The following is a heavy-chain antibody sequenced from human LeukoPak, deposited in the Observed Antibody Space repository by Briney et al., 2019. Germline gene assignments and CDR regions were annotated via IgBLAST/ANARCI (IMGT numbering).Heavy chain of an antibody. J-gene: IGHJ5*02. CDR3: AKTPSS. V-gene: IGHV3-53*01. CDR1: GFTVSSNY. CDR2: IYAGGMT. Sequence: GGSLRLSCAASGFTVSSNYMTWVRQAPGKGLEWVSIIYAGGMTYYADSVKGRFTISRDNSKNTLYLQMNSLRAEDTAVYYCAKTPSSWGQGTLVTVSS. D-gene: IGHD1-26*01.